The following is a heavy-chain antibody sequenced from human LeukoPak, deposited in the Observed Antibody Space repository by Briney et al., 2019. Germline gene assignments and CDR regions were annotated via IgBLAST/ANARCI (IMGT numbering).Heavy chain of an antibody. D-gene: IGHD4-17*01. V-gene: IGHV3-33*01. Sequence: GGSLRLSCAASGFTFSSYGMHWVRQAPGKGLEWVAVIWYDGSNKYYADSVKGRFTISRDNSKNTLYLQMNSLRAEDTALYYCARYYGDHEGGFDXXGQGTLVTV. CDR1: GFTFSSYG. J-gene: IGHJ4*02. CDR3: ARYYGDHEGGFDX. CDR2: IWYDGSNK.